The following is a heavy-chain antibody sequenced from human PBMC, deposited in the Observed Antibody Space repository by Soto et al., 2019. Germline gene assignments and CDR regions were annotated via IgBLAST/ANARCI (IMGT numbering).Heavy chain of an antibody. CDR3: ARAKYYYDPHTGGWFDP. CDR2: ISSSSSYI. Sequence: EVQLVESGGGLVKPGGSLRLSCAASGFTFSSYSMNWVRQAPGKGLEWVSSISSSSSYIYYADSVKGRFTISRDNAKNSLYLQMNSLRAEDTAVYYCARAKYYYDPHTGGWFDPWGQGTLVTVSS. CDR1: GFTFSSYS. J-gene: IGHJ5*02. V-gene: IGHV3-21*01. D-gene: IGHD3-22*01.